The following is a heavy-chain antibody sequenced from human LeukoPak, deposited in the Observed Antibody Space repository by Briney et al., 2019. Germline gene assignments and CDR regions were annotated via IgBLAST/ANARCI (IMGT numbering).Heavy chain of an antibody. CDR1: SGSISNYY. J-gene: IGHJ4*02. Sequence: SETLSLTCTVSSGSISNYYWSWIRQPPGKGLEWIAYIYYSGITNYNPSLKSRVTISVNTSKNQFSLKLSSVTAADTAVYYCARHLSGAHTAFDYWGQGNLVTVSS. D-gene: IGHD1-26*01. CDR3: ARHLSGAHTAFDY. V-gene: IGHV4-59*08. CDR2: IYYSGIT.